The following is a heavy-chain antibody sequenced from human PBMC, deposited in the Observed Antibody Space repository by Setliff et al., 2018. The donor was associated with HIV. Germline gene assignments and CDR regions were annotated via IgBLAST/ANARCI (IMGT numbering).Heavy chain of an antibody. CDR1: GYSISSGYY. Sequence: SETLSLTCTVSGYSISSGYYWGWIRPPPGKGLEWIGSIHQSGSTYYNSSPKSLVTMSVDTSKNKFSLKLSSVTAADTAVYYCARDLGSAYSYAQGRFDPWGQGTLVTVSS. V-gene: IGHV4-38-2*02. J-gene: IGHJ5*02. CDR2: IHQSGST. D-gene: IGHD5-18*01. CDR3: ARDLGSAYSYAQGRFDP.